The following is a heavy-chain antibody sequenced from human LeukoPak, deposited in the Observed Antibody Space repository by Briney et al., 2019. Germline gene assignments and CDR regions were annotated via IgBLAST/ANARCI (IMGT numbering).Heavy chain of an antibody. D-gene: IGHD2-2*01. CDR1: GGSISSSDW. V-gene: IGHV4-4*02. CDR3: ARDPHCSNTNCPFDY. J-gene: IGHJ4*02. Sequence: SGTLSLTCAVSGGSISSSDWWSWVRQPPGRGLEWIGYIYRNENSNYNPSLKSRVTMSADKSKNQFSLRLSSVTAADTAVYYCARDPHCSNTNCPFDYWGQGILVIVSS. CDR2: IYRNENS.